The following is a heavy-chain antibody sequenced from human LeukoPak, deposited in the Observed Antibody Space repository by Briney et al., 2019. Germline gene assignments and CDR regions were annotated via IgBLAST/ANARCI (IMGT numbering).Heavy chain of an antibody. CDR2: ITSRDGTT. J-gene: IGHJ4*02. V-gene: IGHV3-23*01. CDR3: ARDRPNYYGSDGHYYRRDGDY. D-gene: IGHD3-22*01. Sequence: GGSLRLSCAASGFTFTIYAMSWVRQAPGRGLEWVSSITSRDGTTYYAGSVRGRFTISRDNSTNTLYLQMNSLRVEDTAVYFCARDRPNYYGSDGHYYRRDGDYWGQGTLVTVSS. CDR1: GFTFTIYA.